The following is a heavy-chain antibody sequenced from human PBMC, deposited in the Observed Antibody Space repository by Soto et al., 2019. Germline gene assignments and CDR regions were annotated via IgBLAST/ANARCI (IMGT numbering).Heavy chain of an antibody. Sequence: GGSLRLSCASSGFTFSSYAMSWVRQAPGKGLEWVSAISGSGGSTYYADSVKGRFTISRDNSKNTLYLQMNSLRAEDTAVYYYAKPGIAAAGMDWFDPWGQGTLVTVSS. D-gene: IGHD6-13*01. CDR1: GFTFSSYA. V-gene: IGHV3-23*01. CDR2: ISGSGGST. J-gene: IGHJ5*02. CDR3: AKPGIAAAGMDWFDP.